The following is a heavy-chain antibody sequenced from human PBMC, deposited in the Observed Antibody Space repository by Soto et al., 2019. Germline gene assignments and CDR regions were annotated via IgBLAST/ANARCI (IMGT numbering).Heavy chain of an antibody. CDR1: GVSINNYY. J-gene: IGHJ6*03. V-gene: IGHV4-59*01. Sequence: PSETLSLTCAVSGVSINNYYWTWIRQPPGRGLEWIGFNHFNGGTNYNPSLKGRVTISLDTSKNQFVLRLSSVTASDTALYYCARAPGYYYMDVWGKGTTVTVS. CDR2: NHFNGGT. CDR3: ARAPGYYYMDV.